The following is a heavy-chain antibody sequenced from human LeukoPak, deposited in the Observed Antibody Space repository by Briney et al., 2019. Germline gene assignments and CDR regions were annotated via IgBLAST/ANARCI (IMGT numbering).Heavy chain of an antibody. CDR2: MYPGDSDT. CDR1: GYSFTSYW. V-gene: IGHV5-51*01. D-gene: IGHD3-22*01. J-gene: IGHJ4*02. Sequence: GESLKISCKGSGYSFTSYWIAWVRQMPGKGLEWMGIMYPGDSDTRYSPSFQGQVTISADKSISTAYLQWSSLKASDTAMYYCGTYYYDSSGYYGGYYFDYWGQGTLVTVSS. CDR3: GTYYYDSSGYYGGYYFDY.